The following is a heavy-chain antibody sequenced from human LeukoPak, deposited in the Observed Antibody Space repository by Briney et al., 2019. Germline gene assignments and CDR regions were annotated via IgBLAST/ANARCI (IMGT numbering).Heavy chain of an antibody. D-gene: IGHD3-10*01. CDR2: ISRSGDST. CDR3: ARDRAYGSGSLYNWFDP. J-gene: IGHJ5*02. V-gene: IGHV3-23*01. CDR1: GFSFSNYG. Sequence: GGSLRLSCAASGFSFSNYGMNWVRQAPGKGLEWVSAISRSGDSTYYAASVKGRFTISRDNSENTLFLQVNSLRAEDTAVYYCARDRAYGSGSLYNWFDPWGQGTLVTVSS.